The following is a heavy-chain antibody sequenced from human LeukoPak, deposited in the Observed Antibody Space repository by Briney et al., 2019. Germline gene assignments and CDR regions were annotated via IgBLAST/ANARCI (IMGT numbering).Heavy chain of an antibody. CDR3: ARAVGYDYVGVDY. Sequence: PGGSLRLSCAASGFSFSNYGMNWVRQAPGKGLEWVSGITGNGGTTYYADSVKGRFTISRDNAKNTLYLQMNSLRAEDTAVYYCARAVGYDYVGVDYWGQGTLVTVSS. J-gene: IGHJ4*02. V-gene: IGHV3-23*01. CDR1: GFSFSNYG. CDR2: ITGNGGTT. D-gene: IGHD3-16*01.